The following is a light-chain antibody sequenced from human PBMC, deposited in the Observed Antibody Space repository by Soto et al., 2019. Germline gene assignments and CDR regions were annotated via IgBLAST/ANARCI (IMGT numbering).Light chain of an antibody. V-gene: IGKV1-5*01. J-gene: IGKJ1*01. CDR3: QQYDSYSGT. Sequence: DIQMTQSPSTLSASVGDRVTITCRASQSISGWLAWYQQKPGKAPKLLIYDVSSLESGVPSRFSGSGSGTEFTLTISSLQSDDFATYYCQQYDSYSGTFGQGTKVDIK. CDR1: QSISGW. CDR2: DVS.